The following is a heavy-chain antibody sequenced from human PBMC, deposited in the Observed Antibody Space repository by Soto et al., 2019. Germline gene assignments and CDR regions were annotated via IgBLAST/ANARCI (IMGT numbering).Heavy chain of an antibody. CDR2: ISGSGGST. CDR1: GFTCIGYA. CDR3: AKSGRIGEPDYSPLGY. Sequence: GRPMRLSWTASGFTCIGYAGSWVRQTPGKGLEWVSAISGSGGSTYYADSVKGRFTISRDNSKNTLYLQMNSLRAEDTAVYYCAKSGRIGEPDYSPLGYWGSGTLVTVSS. J-gene: IGHJ4*02. V-gene: IGHV3-23*01. D-gene: IGHD3-10*01.